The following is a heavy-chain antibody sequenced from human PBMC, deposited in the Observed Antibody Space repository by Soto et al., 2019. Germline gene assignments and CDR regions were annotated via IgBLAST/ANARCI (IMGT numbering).Heavy chain of an antibody. D-gene: IGHD2-2*01. J-gene: IGHJ4*02. CDR1: GFPFTSDY. V-gene: IGHV3-7*01. CDR3: AKWPPAGSDY. CDR2: VNEDGSER. Sequence: GSLRLSCAASGFPFTSDYMSWVRQAQRKGLEWVAKVNEDGSERSYVDSVKGRFTVSRDNAKNSLYLQMNSLRAEDTAIYFCAKWPPAGSDYWCKRSLVTVSS.